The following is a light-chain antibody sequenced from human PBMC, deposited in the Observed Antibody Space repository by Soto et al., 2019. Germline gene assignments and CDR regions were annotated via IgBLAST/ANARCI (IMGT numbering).Light chain of an antibody. CDR3: HLYGASPPT. J-gene: IGKJ1*01. V-gene: IGKV3-20*01. Sequence: EIVVTQSPATLSLSPGERATLSCRASQSVTTYLAWYQQKPGQAPRLLISGASGRATGIPDRFSASGSGTDFTLTISRLEPEDSAVFYCHLYGASPPTFGQGTKVDIK. CDR1: QSVTTY. CDR2: GAS.